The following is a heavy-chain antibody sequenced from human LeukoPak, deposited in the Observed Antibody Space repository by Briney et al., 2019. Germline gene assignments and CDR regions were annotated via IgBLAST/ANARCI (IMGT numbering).Heavy chain of an antibody. J-gene: IGHJ1*01. CDR1: GYTFSSYA. CDR3: GRGRSMEQLVLGRGGYFQH. CDR2: IIYDGSNK. D-gene: IGHD6-13*01. V-gene: IGHV3-30*04. Sequence: RPGGSLRLSCAASGYTFSSYAIQWVRRAPPKGGEWVAVIIYDGSNKYYAHSVKGRFTISRDNSKNTLYVQMIHLSAEDMAVYYCGRGRSMEQLVLGRGGYFQHWGQGTLVTVS.